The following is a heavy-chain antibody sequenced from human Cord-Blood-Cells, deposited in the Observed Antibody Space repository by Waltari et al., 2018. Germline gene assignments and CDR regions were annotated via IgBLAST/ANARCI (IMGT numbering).Heavy chain of an antibody. CDR2: INPNSGGT. J-gene: IGHJ4*02. V-gene: IGHV1-2*04. D-gene: IGHD2-2*01. CDR3: ARVAPGCSSTSCYFDY. CDR1: GYTFTGYY. Sequence: QVQLVQSGAEVKKPGASVKVSCKASGYTFTGYYMHWVRQAPGQGLEWMGWINPNSGGTNYAQKFQGWVTMTRDTSISTAYMELSRLRSDDTAVYYCARVAPGCSSTSCYFDYWGQGTLVTVSS.